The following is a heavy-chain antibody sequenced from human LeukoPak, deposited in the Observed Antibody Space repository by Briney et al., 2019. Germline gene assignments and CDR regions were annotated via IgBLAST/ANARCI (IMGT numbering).Heavy chain of an antibody. CDR2: IIPILGIA. CDR1: GGTFSSYA. J-gene: IGHJ5*02. CDR3: ARAAYCGGDCYSNWIDP. V-gene: IGHV1-69*04. D-gene: IGHD2-21*02. Sequence: SVKVSCKASGGTFSSYAISWVRQAPGQGLEWMGRIIPILGIANYAQKFQGRVTITADKSTSTAYMELSSLRSEDTAVYYCARAAYCGGDCYSNWIDPWGQGTLVTVSS.